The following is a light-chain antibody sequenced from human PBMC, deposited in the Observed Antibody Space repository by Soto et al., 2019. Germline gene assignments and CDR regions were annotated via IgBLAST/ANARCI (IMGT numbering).Light chain of an antibody. CDR1: GGNVASKY. V-gene: IGLV6-57*02. CDR2: END. CDR3: QSQDGSNVF. Sequence: NFMLTQPHSVSQSPGKAVTISCTGSGGNVASKYVQWHQQRPGSAPTTVIYENDQRPSGVPDRFSGSIDASSNSASLTISGLQTEDEADYSCQSQDGSNVFFGGGTKLTVL. J-gene: IGLJ2*01.